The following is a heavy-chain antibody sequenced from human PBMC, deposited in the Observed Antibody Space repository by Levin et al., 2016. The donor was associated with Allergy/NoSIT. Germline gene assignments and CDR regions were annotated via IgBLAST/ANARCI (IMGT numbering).Heavy chain of an antibody. V-gene: IGHV1-18*01. D-gene: IGHD3-22*01. CDR1: GYTFTSYG. CDR3: ARDGGTYYYDSSGYLGY. J-gene: IGHJ4*02. Sequence: ASVKVSCKASGYTFTSYGISWVRQAPGQGLEWMGWISAYNGNTNYAQKLQGRVTMTTDTSTSTAYMELRSLRSDDTAVYYCARDGGTYYYDSSGYLGYWGQGTLVTVSS. CDR2: ISAYNGNT.